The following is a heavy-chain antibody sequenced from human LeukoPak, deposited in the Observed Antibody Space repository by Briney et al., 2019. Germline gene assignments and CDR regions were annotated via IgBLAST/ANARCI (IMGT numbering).Heavy chain of an antibody. CDR3: ATVPYSSGAEAFDI. J-gene: IGHJ3*02. D-gene: IGHD6-19*01. V-gene: IGHV1-24*01. CDR2: SDPEDGET. Sequence: ASVKVSCKVSGYTLTELSMHWVRQAPGKGLEWMGGSDPEDGETIYAQKFQGRVTMTEDTSTDTAYMELSSLRSEDTAVYYCATVPYSSGAEAFDIWGQGTMVTVSS. CDR1: GYTLTELS.